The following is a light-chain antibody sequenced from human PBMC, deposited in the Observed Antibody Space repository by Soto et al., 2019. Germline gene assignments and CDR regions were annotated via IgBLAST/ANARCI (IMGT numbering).Light chain of an antibody. J-gene: IGKJ5*01. CDR3: QQSYSTPIT. V-gene: IGKV1-39*01. CDR2: AAS. Sequence: DDKMSQSPSSLSACVGDRVTITCRASQSISSYLNWYQQKPGKAPKLLIYAASSLQSGVPSRFSGSGSGTDFTLTISSLQPEDFATYYCQQSYSTPITFGQGTRLEIK. CDR1: QSISSY.